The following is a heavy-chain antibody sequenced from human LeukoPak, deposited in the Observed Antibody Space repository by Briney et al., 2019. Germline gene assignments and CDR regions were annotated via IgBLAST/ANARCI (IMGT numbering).Heavy chain of an antibody. CDR2: IKSKSDGGTT. Sequence: SGGSLRLSCAASGFIFRNAWMSWVRQAPGKGLEWVGRIKSKSDGGTTDYAAPVKGRFIISRDDSKNTLFLQMNSLKTEDTAVFYCTKDRFDYDSSGYPYDVWGQGTMVTVSS. CDR1: GFIFRNAW. CDR3: TKDRFDYDSSGYPYDV. D-gene: IGHD3-22*01. J-gene: IGHJ3*01. V-gene: IGHV3-15*01.